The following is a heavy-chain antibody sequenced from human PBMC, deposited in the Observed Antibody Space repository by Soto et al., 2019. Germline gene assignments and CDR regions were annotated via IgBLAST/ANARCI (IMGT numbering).Heavy chain of an antibody. V-gene: IGHV4-31*03. Sequence: SETLSLTCTVSSGSISSGGYYWSWIRQHPGKGLEWIGYIYYSGSTYYNPSLKSRVTISVDTSKNQFSLKLSSVTAADTAVYYCARDYYYDSSGYPIWGQGTLVTVSS. CDR2: IYYSGST. CDR1: SGSISSGGYY. D-gene: IGHD3-22*01. CDR3: ARDYYYDSSGYPI. J-gene: IGHJ4*02.